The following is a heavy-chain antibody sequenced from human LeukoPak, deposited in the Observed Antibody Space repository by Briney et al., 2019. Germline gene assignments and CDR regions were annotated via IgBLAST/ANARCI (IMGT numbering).Heavy chain of an antibody. Sequence: GASVKVSCKASGGTFSSYAISWVRQAPGQGLEWMGRIIPILGIANYAQKFQGRVTITADKFTSTAYMELSSLRSEDTAVYYCAREKDSSGYNDWGQGTLVSVSS. V-gene: IGHV1-69*04. CDR1: GGTFSSYA. CDR3: AREKDSSGYND. J-gene: IGHJ4*02. CDR2: IIPILGIA. D-gene: IGHD3-22*01.